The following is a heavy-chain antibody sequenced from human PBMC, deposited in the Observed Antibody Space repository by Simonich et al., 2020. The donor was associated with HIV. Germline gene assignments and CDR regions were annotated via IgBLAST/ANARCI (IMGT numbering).Heavy chain of an antibody. J-gene: IGHJ5*02. Sequence: EVQLVESGGALVQPGGSLRLSCAASGFTFSSYWMHWVRQGPGKGLGWVSRISRDGSSTSSAASVKGRFTISRDNAKNTLYLQMNSLRAEDTGVYYCARASGFDPWGQGTLVTVSS. CDR3: ARASGFDP. V-gene: IGHV3-74*01. CDR1: GFTFSSYW. CDR2: ISRDGSST.